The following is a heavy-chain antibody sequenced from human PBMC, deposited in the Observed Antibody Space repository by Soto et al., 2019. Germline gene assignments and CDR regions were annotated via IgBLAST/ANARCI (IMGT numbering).Heavy chain of an antibody. CDR3: ARDWGEGMVVVPAAETYYFDY. Sequence: GESLKISCAASGFTFSSYSMNWVRQAPGKGLEWVSSISSSSSYIYYADSVKGRFTISRDNAKNSLYLQMNSLRAEDTAVYYCARDWGEGMVVVPAAETYYFDYWGQGTLVTVSS. J-gene: IGHJ4*02. D-gene: IGHD2-2*01. CDR1: GFTFSSYS. CDR2: ISSSSSYI. V-gene: IGHV3-21*01.